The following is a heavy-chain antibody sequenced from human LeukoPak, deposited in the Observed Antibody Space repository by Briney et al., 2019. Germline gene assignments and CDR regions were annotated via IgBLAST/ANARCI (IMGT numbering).Heavy chain of an antibody. CDR2: ISGSGGRT. CDR3: AKRGSGSYAEIDY. V-gene: IGHV3-23*01. J-gene: IGHJ4*02. CDR1: GFTFSSHG. Sequence: GGSLRLSCAASGFTFSSHGMNWVRQAPGKGLEWVSGISGSGGRTYYADSVKGRFTISRDNSKNTLYLQMNSLRAEDTAVYYCAKRGSGSYAEIDYWGQGTLVTVSS. D-gene: IGHD1-26*01.